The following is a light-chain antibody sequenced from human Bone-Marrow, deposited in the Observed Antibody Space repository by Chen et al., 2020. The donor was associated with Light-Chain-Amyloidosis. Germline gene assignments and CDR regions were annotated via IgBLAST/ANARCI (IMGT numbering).Light chain of an antibody. CDR1: DIENEV. J-gene: IGLJ2*01. CDR2: DDS. CDR3: QVWESSSDQVV. Sequence: SYVLTQPPSVSVAPGQTARLTCGGNDIENEVVHWYQQKPGQAPVLVVSDDSDRPSGIPDRFSGSNSGNTATLTISRVEAGDEADYYCQVWESSSDQVVFGGGTKLTVL. V-gene: IGLV3-21*02.